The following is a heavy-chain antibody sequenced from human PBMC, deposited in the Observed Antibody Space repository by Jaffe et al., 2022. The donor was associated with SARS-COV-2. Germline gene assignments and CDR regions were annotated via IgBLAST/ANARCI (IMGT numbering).Heavy chain of an antibody. CDR1: GFTFSSYA. CDR2: ISYDGSNK. CDR3: ARAAFGYSNEWQSELYGMDV. V-gene: IGHV3-30-3*01. D-gene: IGHD4-4*01. J-gene: IGHJ6*02. Sequence: QVQLVESGGGVVQPGRSLRLSCAASGFTFSSYAMHWVRQAPGKGLEWVAVISYDGSNKYYADSVKGRFTISRDNSKNTLYLQMNSLRAEDTAVYYCARAAFGYSNEWQSELYGMDVWGQGTTVTVSS.